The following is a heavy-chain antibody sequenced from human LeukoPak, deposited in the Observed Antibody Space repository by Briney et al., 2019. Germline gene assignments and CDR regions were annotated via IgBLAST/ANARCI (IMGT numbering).Heavy chain of an antibody. V-gene: IGHV3-23*01. CDR1: GFTFSGYA. CDR2: ISGSGGST. D-gene: IGHD2-8*01. CDR3: AKGGEDIVLMVYAAPRYYFDY. Sequence: GGSLRLSCAASGFTFSGYAMSWVRQAPGKGLEWVSAISGSGGSTYYADSVKGRFTISRDNSKNTLYLQMNSLRAEDTAVYYCAKGGEDIVLMVYAAPRYYFDYWGQGTLVTVSS. J-gene: IGHJ4*02.